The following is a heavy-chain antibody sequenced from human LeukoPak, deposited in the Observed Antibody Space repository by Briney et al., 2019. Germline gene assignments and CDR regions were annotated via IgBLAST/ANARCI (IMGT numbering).Heavy chain of an antibody. CDR1: GYSIGSGYY. J-gene: IGHJ6*03. Sequence: SETLSLTCTVSGYSIGSGYYWGWIRQPPGKGLEWIGSIYHSGSTYYNPSLKSRVTISADTSKNQFSLKLRSVTAADTAVYYCARVAQQLVDGTHYYNYMDVWGKGTTVTVSS. CDR3: ARVAQQLVDGTHYYNYMDV. D-gene: IGHD6-13*01. CDR2: IYHSGST. V-gene: IGHV4-38-2*02.